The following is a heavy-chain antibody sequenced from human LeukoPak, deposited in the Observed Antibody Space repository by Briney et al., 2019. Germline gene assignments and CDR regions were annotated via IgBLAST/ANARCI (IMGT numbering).Heavy chain of an antibody. Sequence: SETLSLTCAVNGGSFNGYYWSWIRQSPGKGLAWIGEINDSGSTNYNPSLKSRVTISVDTSKNQFSLKLSSVTAADTAVYYCARRVTIFGVVTQNTLSYMDVWGKGTTVTVSS. CDR1: GGSFNGYY. CDR2: INDSGST. D-gene: IGHD3-3*01. CDR3: ARRVTIFGVVTQNTLSYMDV. V-gene: IGHV4-34*01. J-gene: IGHJ6*03.